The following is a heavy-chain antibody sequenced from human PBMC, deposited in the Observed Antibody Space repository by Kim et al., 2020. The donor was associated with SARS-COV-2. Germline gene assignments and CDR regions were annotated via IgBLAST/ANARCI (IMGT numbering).Heavy chain of an antibody. CDR2: IYYSGST. J-gene: IGHJ4*02. Sequence: SETLSLTCTVSGGSISSYYWSWIRQPPGKGLEWIGYIYYSGSTNYNPSLKSRVTISVDTSKNQFSLKLSSVTAADTAVYYCARALGYCSGGSCEFDYWGQGTLVTVSS. CDR1: GGSISSYY. CDR3: ARALGYCSGGSCEFDY. D-gene: IGHD2-15*01. V-gene: IGHV4-59*01.